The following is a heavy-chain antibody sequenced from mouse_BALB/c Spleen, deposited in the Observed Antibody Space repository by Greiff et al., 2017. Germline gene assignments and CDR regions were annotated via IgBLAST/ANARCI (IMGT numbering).Heavy chain of an antibody. V-gene: IGHV7-3*02. CDR2: IRNKANGYTT. CDR1: GFTFTDYY. CDR3: ARDNYAMDY. Sequence: EVKLVESGGGLVQPGGSLRLSCATSGFTFTDYYMSWVRQPPGKALEWLGFIRNKANGYTTEYSAYVKGRFTISRDNSQSILYLQMNTLRAEDSATYYCARDNYAMDYWGQGTSVTVSS. J-gene: IGHJ4*01.